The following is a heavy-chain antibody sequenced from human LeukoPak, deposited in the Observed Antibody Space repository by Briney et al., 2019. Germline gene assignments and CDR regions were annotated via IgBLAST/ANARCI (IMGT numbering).Heavy chain of an antibody. V-gene: IGHV1-18*01. CDR2: INTYSANT. Sequence: ASVKVSCKASGYTFNNHDINWVRQAPGRGLEWMGWINTYSANTNYAQEFQDRVIMTTDTSTSTAYMELRSLRSDDTAVYYCARVSVVVPAAMYYYYMDVWGKGTTVTISS. D-gene: IGHD2-2*01. J-gene: IGHJ6*03. CDR1: GYTFNNHD. CDR3: ARVSVVVPAAMYYYYMDV.